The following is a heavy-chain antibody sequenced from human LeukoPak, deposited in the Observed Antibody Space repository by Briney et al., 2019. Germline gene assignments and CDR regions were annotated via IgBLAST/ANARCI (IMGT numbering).Heavy chain of an antibody. CDR2: IYYSGST. V-gene: IGHV4-59*12. D-gene: IGHD5-24*01. CDR3: ARRDRRDGYNYDY. Sequence: SETLFLTCTVSGGSISSYYWSWIRQPPGKGLEWIGYIYYSGSTNYNPSLKSRVTISVDTSKNQFSLKLSSVTAADTAVYYCARRDRRDGYNYDYWGQGTLVTVSS. J-gene: IGHJ4*02. CDR1: GGSISSYY.